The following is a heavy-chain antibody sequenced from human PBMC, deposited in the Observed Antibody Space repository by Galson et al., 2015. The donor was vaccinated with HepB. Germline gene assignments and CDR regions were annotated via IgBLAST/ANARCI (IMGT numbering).Heavy chain of an antibody. CDR3: ARLYCTNGVCYTGDYYYGMDV. V-gene: IGHV5-10-1*01. CDR1: GYSFTSYW. J-gene: IGHJ6*02. CDR2: IDPSDSYT. Sequence: QSGAEVKKPGESLRISCKGSGYSFTSYWISWVRQMPGKGLEWMGRIDPSDSYTNYSPSFQGHVTISADKSISTAYLQWSSLKASDTAMYYCARLYCTNGVCYTGDYYYGMDVWGQGTTVTVSS. D-gene: IGHD2-8*01.